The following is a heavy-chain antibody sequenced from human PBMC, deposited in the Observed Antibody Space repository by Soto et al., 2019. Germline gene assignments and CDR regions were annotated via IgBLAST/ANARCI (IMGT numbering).Heavy chain of an antibody. D-gene: IGHD2-21*02. Sequence: SETLSLTCSVSGGSVSSTEFHWTWIRQRPGEGLEWIGDILFGGRTYYHPSLRSRVSMSLDTSKNLFSLTLSSVTAADTAVYFCSRDSPPPPDFVYNGMDVWGQGTAVTVSS. CDR3: SRDSPPPPDFVYNGMDV. J-gene: IGHJ6*02. V-gene: IGHV4-31*03. CDR1: GGSVSSTEFH. CDR2: ILFGGRT.